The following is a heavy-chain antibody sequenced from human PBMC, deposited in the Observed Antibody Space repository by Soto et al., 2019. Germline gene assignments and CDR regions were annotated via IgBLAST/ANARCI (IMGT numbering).Heavy chain of an antibody. V-gene: IGHV1-2*02. CDR1: GYTFTGYY. CDR3: ARGGSSSLDY. CDR2: INPNSGGI. J-gene: IGHJ4*02. D-gene: IGHD6-6*01. Sequence: QVQLVQSGAEVKKPGASVKVSCKASGYTFTGYYMHWVRQAPGQGPEWMGWINPNSGGITYQGRVTVTRDTSISTAYMELSSLRSDDTAVYYCARGGSSSLDYWGQGTLVTVSS.